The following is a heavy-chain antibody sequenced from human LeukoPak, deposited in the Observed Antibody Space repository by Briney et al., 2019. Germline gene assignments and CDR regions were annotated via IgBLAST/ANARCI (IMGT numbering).Heavy chain of an antibody. V-gene: IGHV3-7*01. Sequence: GGSLRLSCAASGFTFGTYWMSWVRQTPGKGLEWVANINQDGSQTYYVDSMKGRFTISRDNAQNSLFLQMNGLRADDTATYFCTRATGEWPTFDFWGQGALVAVSS. CDR1: GFTFGTYW. D-gene: IGHD3-10*01. CDR3: TRATGEWPTFDF. J-gene: IGHJ4*02. CDR2: INQDGSQT.